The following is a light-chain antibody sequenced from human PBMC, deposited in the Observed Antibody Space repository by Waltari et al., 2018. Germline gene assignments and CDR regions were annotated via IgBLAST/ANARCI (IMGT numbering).Light chain of an antibody. V-gene: IGKV1-6*02. CDR2: AAA. Sequence: IQMTQSPSSLSASFGDRVTIACRASDYLSNALSWYKQKPGKAPNLRIYAAARLQNGVPSRFSGSGSGTDFTLTISSLQPEDFATYYCLQDYHFPWTFGQGTKVEIK. CDR1: DYLSNA. CDR3: LQDYHFPWT. J-gene: IGKJ1*01.